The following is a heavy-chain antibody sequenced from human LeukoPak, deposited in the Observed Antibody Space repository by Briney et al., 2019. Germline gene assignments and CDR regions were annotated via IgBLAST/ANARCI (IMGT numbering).Heavy chain of an antibody. CDR1: GGSIRSSNW. CDR3: ARFGLDILTGYATTATNRYAFDI. J-gene: IGHJ3*02. V-gene: IGHV4-4*02. CDR2: NYHSGST. Sequence: SETLSLTCAVSGGSIRSSNWWSWVRQPPGKGLEWIGENYHSGSTNYNPSLKSRVTISVDKSKNQFSLKLSSVTAADTAVYYGARFGLDILTGYATTATNRYAFDIWGQGTMVTVSS. D-gene: IGHD3-9*01.